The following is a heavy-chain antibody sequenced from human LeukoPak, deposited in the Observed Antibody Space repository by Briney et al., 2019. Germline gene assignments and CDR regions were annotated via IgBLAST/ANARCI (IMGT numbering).Heavy chain of an antibody. Sequence: PRASVKVSCKASGYTFTSYGISWVRQAPGQGLEWMGWISAYNGNTNYAQKLQGRVTMTTDTSTSTAYMELRSLRSDDTAVYYCAKESRRGAISMIVVVTRTYFEYWGQGTLVTVSS. D-gene: IGHD3-22*01. J-gene: IGHJ4*02. CDR1: GYTFTSYG. CDR2: ISAYNGNT. CDR3: AKESRRGAISMIVVVTRTYFEY. V-gene: IGHV1-18*01.